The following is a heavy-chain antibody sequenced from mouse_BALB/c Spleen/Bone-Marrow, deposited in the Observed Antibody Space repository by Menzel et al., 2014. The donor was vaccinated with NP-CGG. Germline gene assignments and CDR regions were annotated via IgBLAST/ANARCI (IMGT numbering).Heavy chain of an antibody. CDR1: GYAISSYW. CDR3: AEGGIYYGNSQFAY. CDR2: IHPGDGDT. J-gene: IGHJ3*01. V-gene: IGHV1-80*01. Sequence: QVQLQQSGAELVRPGSSVKISCKASGYAISSYWMNWVKQRPGQGLEWIGQIHPGDGDTNYNGKFKGKATLTADKSSSTAYMQLSSLTSENSAVYFCAEGGIYYGNSQFAYWGQGTLVTVSA. D-gene: IGHD2-1*01.